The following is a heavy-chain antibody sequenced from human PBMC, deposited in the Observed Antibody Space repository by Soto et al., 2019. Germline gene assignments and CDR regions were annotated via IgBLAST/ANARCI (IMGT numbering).Heavy chain of an antibody. J-gene: IGHJ4*02. Sequence: EVQLVESGGGLVKPGGSLRLCCAASGFTFSSYSMNWVRQAPGKGLEWVSSISSSTSYIYSADSVKGRFTISRDNAKNSLHLQMNSLRAEDTAVYYCARAGRDGYNWDYWGQGTLVTVSS. CDR3: ARAGRDGYNWDY. CDR2: ISSSTSYI. V-gene: IGHV3-21*03. CDR1: GFTFSSYS. D-gene: IGHD5-18*01.